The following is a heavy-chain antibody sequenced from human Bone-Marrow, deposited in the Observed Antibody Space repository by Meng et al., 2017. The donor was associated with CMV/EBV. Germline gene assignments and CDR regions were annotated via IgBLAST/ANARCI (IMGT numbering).Heavy chain of an antibody. D-gene: IGHD4/OR15-4a*01. CDR2: INPSGGST. Sequence: ASVKVSCKASGYTFTSYYMHWVRQAPGQGLEWMGIINPSGGSTSYAQKFQGRVTMTRDTSTSTVYMELSSMRSEDTAVYYCAIHIPYGGFDYWGQGTLVTVSS. J-gene: IGHJ4*02. V-gene: IGHV1-46*01. CDR3: AIHIPYGGFDY. CDR1: GYTFTSYY.